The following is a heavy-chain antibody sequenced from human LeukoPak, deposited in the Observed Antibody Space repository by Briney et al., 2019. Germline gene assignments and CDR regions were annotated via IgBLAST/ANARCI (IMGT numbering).Heavy chain of an antibody. D-gene: IGHD6-19*01. CDR3: ATVSSGWLGY. CDR2: IKQDGSEK. J-gene: IGHJ4*02. CDR1: GFTFSNYW. Sequence: GGSLRLSCAASGFTFSNYWMSWVRQAPGKGLEWVAYIKQDGSEKYYVDSVKGRFTISRDNAKNSLYLQMNSLRVEDTAVYYCATVSSGWLGYWGQGSLVTVSS. V-gene: IGHV3-7*01.